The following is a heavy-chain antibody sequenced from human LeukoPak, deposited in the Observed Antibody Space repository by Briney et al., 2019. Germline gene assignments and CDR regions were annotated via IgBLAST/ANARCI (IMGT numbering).Heavy chain of an antibody. CDR1: GGSFSGYY. D-gene: IGHD1-14*01. V-gene: IGHV4-34*01. J-gene: IGHJ6*02. Sequence: SETLSLTCAVYGGSFSGYYWSWIRQPPGKGLEWIGEINHSGSTNYNPSLKSRVTISVDTSKNQFSLQLNSVTPEDTAVYYCATGTYYYYGMDVWGQGTTVIVSS. CDR3: ATGTYYYYGMDV. CDR2: INHSGST.